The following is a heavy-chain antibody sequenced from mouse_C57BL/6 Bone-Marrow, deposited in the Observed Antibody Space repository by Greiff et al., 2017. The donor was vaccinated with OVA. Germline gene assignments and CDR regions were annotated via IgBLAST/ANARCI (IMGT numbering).Heavy chain of an antibody. CDR1: GYTFTSYD. V-gene: IGHV1-85*01. D-gene: IGHD1-1*01. CDR2: IYPRDGSN. J-gene: IGHJ3*01. Sequence: QVQLQQSGPELVKPGASVKLSCKASGYTFTSYDINWVKQRPGQGLEWIGWIYPRDGSNTYNEKFKGKAPLTVDTSSSTAYMELHSLTSEDSAVYFCARCHGSSYVGAYRGQGTLVTVSA. CDR3: ARCHGSSYVGAY.